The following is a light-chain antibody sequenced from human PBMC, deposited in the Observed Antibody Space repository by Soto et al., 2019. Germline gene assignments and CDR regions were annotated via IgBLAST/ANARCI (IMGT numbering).Light chain of an antibody. CDR3: QQYNTYSGT. CDR1: QSISSW. J-gene: IGKJ1*01. Sequence: DIQMTQSPSTLSASVGDRVTITCRASQSISSWLAWYQQKPGKAPKLLIHKASILRSGVPSRFSGSGSGTEFTLTISSLQPDDFATSYCQQYNTYSGTFGQGTKVEIK. V-gene: IGKV1-5*03. CDR2: KAS.